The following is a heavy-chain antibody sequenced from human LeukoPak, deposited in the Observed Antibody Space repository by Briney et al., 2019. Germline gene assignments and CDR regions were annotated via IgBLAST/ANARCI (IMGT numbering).Heavy chain of an antibody. D-gene: IGHD6-13*01. CDR3: ARQLRSWYGFDY. V-gene: IGHV5-51*01. CDR2: TYPGDSDT. J-gene: IGHJ4*02. CDR1: GYNFPSYW. Sequence: RGESLKISCKGSGYNFPSYWLAWVRQMPGKGLEWMGITYPGDSDTRYSPSFQGQVTISADKSISTAYLQWSSLTASDTAMYYCARQLRSWYGFDYWGQGTLVTVSS.